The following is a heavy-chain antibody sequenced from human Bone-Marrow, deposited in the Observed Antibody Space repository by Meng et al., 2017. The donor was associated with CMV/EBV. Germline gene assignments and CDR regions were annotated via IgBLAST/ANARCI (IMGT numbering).Heavy chain of an antibody. CDR2: IYYSGST. J-gene: IGHJ4*02. D-gene: IGHD6-6*01. V-gene: IGHV4-39*07. Sequence: GSLRLSCTVSGGSISSNSYYWGWIRQPPGKGLEWIGSIYYSGSTYYNPSLKSRVTISVDTSKNQFSLKLSSVTAADTAVYYCARVLRIAARSGAFDYWGQGTLVTVSS. CDR1: GGSISSNSYY. CDR3: ARVLRIAARSGAFDY.